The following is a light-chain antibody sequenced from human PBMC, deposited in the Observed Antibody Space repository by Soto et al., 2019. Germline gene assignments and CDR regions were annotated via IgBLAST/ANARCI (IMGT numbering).Light chain of an antibody. CDR3: SSYTGSSTV. CDR2: EVT. V-gene: IGLV2-8*01. CDR1: SSDVGGYNY. Sequence: QSALTQPPSASGSPGQSVTIACTGTSSDVGGYNYVAWYQHHPGKPPKLMIYEVTKRPSGVPDRFFGSKSGNTASLTVSGLQAEDEADYYCSSYTGSSTVFGTGTKLTVL. J-gene: IGLJ1*01.